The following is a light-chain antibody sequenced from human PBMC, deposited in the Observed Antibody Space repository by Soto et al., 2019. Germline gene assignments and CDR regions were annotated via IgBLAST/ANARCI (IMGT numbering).Light chain of an antibody. CDR2: AAS. Sequence: EIVVTQSPGTLSLSPWERATLSCRASQSISSSDLAWYQHRPGQAPRLLIYAASSRATGIPVRFSGSGSGTDSTLSISRREHADFAGYYCQQRFKWQVTFGQGTRLEI. J-gene: IGKJ5*01. CDR1: QSISSSD. V-gene: IGKV3D-20*02. CDR3: QQRFKWQVT.